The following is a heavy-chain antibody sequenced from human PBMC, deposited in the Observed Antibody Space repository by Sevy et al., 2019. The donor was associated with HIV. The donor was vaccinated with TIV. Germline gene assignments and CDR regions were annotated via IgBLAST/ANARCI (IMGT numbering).Heavy chain of an antibody. CDR2: MKHDGSEK. CDR1: GFIFSTYW. CDR3: ARLPLVDY. J-gene: IGHJ4*02. V-gene: IGHV3-7*04. Sequence: GGSLRLSCTASGFIFSTYWMTWVRQAPGKGLEWVASMKHDGSEKYYVDSVKGRFTISRDNAKNSLYLEMNSLRAEDTAVYYCARLPLVDYWGQGALVTVSS.